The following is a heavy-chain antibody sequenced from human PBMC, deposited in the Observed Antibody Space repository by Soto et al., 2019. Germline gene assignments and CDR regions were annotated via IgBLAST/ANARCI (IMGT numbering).Heavy chain of an antibody. J-gene: IGHJ4*02. CDR3: ARSMKTGKNFDY. CDR1: GFTFSSYS. V-gene: IGHV3-48*04. Sequence: PGGSLRLSCAASGFTFSSYSMIWVRQAPGKGLEWVSYISINSSTIYYADSVKGRFTISRDNAKNSLYLQMNSLRADDTAVYYCARSMKTGKNFDYWGQGTLVTVSS. D-gene: IGHD7-27*01. CDR2: ISINSSTI.